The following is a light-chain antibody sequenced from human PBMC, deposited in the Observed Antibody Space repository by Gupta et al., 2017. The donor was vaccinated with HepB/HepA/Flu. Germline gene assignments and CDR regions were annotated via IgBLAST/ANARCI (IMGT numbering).Light chain of an antibody. CDR3: GAYAGTTKFVYV. CDR2: EVN. CDR1: SSDVGGYKS. V-gene: IGLV2-8*01. J-gene: IGLJ1*01. Sequence: QSALTQPPSASGSPGQSVTISCTGISSDVGGYKSVSWYQQHPGKVPKLIISEVNKRPSGVPDRFSGATSGNTASLTVSGRQAEDEADDYCGAYAGTTKFVYVFGTGTKVTVL.